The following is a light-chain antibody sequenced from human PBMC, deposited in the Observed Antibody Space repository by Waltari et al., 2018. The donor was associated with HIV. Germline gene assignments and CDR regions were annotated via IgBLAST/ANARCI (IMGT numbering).Light chain of an antibody. CDR1: HSAIGTRYG. CDR2: SNS. Sequence: QCLLTQPPSVSGAPGQRVTIACTGNHSAIGTRYGVHWYQQFPGTPPSLLIFSNSHRPAGFPDRFSGSKAGVSASLAITGLQAEDEADYYCQSFDTGLSGSVFGGGTRLTV. V-gene: IGLV1-40*03. J-gene: IGLJ3*02. CDR3: QSFDTGLSGSV.